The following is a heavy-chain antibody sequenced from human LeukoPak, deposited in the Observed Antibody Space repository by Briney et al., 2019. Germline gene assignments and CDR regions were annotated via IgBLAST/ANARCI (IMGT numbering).Heavy chain of an antibody. CDR3: ARGVAAAGFDAFDI. D-gene: IGHD6-13*01. J-gene: IGHJ3*02. CDR1: GFTFSSYW. Sequence: GSLRLSCAASGFTFSSYWMSWVRQAPGKGLEWVSSISSSSSYIYYADSVKGRFTISRDNAKDSLYLQMNSLRAEDTAVYYCARGVAAAGFDAFDIWGQGTMVTVSS. CDR2: ISSSSSYI. V-gene: IGHV3-21*04.